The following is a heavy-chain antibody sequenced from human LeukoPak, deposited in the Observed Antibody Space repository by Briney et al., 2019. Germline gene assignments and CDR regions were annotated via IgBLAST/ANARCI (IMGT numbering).Heavy chain of an antibody. CDR3: ARRTPAPGYFDY. V-gene: IGHV3-23*01. Sequence: GGSLRLSCAASGFTLSSYAMSWVRQAPGKGLEWVSAISVSGNTYHADSVKGRFTISRDNSKNTLYLQMNSLRAEDTAIYYCARRTPAPGYFDYWGQGTLVTVSS. CDR1: GFTLSSYA. D-gene: IGHD6-13*01. CDR2: ISVSGNT. J-gene: IGHJ4*02.